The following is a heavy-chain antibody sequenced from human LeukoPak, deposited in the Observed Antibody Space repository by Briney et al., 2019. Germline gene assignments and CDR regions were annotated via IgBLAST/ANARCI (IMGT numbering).Heavy chain of an antibody. D-gene: IGHD2-2*01. CDR3: ARHCGSASCYRFEY. Sequence: GGSLRLSCAASGFTFSNYAMGWVRQAPGKGLEWVADMTNTGGRIDYADSVKGRFTISRGNSRNTLYLQMNTLRAEDTALYYCARHCGSASCYRFEYWGQGTLVTVSS. CDR2: MTNTGGRI. CDR1: GFTFSNYA. J-gene: IGHJ4*02. V-gene: IGHV3-23*01.